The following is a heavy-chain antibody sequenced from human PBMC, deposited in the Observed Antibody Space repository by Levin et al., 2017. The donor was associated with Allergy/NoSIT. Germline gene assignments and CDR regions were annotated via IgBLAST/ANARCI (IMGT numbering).Heavy chain of an antibody. CDR3: ARGSAYGIAAPPDY. CDR2: IYYSGST. Sequence: SQTLSLTCTVSGGSISSGGYYWSWIRQHPGKGLEWIGYIYYSGSTYYNPSLKSRVTISVDTSKNQFSLKLSSVTAADTAVYYCARGSAYGIAAPPDYWGQGTLVTVSS. D-gene: IGHD6-13*01. J-gene: IGHJ4*02. V-gene: IGHV4-31*03. CDR1: GGSISSGGYY.